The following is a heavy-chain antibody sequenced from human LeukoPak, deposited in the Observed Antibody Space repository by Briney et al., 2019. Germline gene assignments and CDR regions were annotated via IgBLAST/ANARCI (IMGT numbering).Heavy chain of an antibody. V-gene: IGHV4-30-4*01. Sequence: SQTLSLTCTVSGGSISSGDYYWSWIRQPPGKGLEWIGYIYYSGSTYYNPSLKSRVTISVDTSKNQFSLKLSSVTAADTAVYYCARDGGCSSTSCYPDYWGRGTLVTVSS. CDR1: GGSISSGDYY. CDR3: ARDGGCSSTSCYPDY. CDR2: IYYSGST. J-gene: IGHJ4*02. D-gene: IGHD2-2*01.